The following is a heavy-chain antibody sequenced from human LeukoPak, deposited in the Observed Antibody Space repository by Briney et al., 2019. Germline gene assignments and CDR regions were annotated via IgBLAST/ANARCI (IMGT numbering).Heavy chain of an antibody. J-gene: IGHJ6*03. CDR3: ARHRGGDGYYYNYYMDV. CDR2: ISGSGGST. D-gene: IGHD2-21*02. CDR1: GFTFSSYA. Sequence: GGSLRLSCAASGFTFSSYAMSWVRQAPGKGLEWVSAISGSGGSTYYADSVKGRFTISRDNSKNTLYLQMNSLRAEDTAVYYCARHRGGDGYYYNYYMDVWGKGTTVTVSS. V-gene: IGHV3-23*01.